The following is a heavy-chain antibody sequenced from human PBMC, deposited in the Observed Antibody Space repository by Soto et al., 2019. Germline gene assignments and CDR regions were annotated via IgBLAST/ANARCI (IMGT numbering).Heavy chain of an antibody. V-gene: IGHV3-23*01. Sequence: PGGSLRLACAASGFTFGSFAMSWVRQAPGKRLEVVTCIGSSGVTYNADSVKGRFTISRDNSKNTVYLQMNSLRAEDTAVYYCAKDRATGTTGWFGTWGQGTLVTVSS. D-gene: IGHD1-1*01. J-gene: IGHJ5*02. CDR1: GFTFGSFA. CDR3: AKDRATGTTGWFGT. CDR2: IGSSGVT.